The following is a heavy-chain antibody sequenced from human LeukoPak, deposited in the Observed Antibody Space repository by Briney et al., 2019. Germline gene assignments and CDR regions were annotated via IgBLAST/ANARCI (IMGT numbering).Heavy chain of an antibody. V-gene: IGHV3-7*01. J-gene: IGHJ4*02. CDR2: IKQDGSEK. CDR1: GFTFSSYW. Sequence: GGSLRLSCAASGFTFSSYWMSWVRQAPGKGLEWVANIKQDGSEKYYVDSVKGRFTISRDNAKNSLYLQMNSLRAEDTAVYYCARDNGAPVTTLYFDYWGQGTLVTVSS. CDR3: ARDNGAPVTTLYFDY. D-gene: IGHD4-11*01.